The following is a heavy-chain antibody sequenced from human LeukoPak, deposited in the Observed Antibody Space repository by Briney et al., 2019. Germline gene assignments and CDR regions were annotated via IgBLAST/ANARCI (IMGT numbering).Heavy chain of an antibody. CDR2: INPNSGGT. D-gene: IGHD3-9*01. V-gene: IGHV1-2*06. J-gene: IGHJ4*02. CDR3: ARGSRYHDWLSPLDS. Sequence: ASVKVSCKASGYTFTGYYMHWVRQAPGQGLEWMGRINPNSGGTNYAQKFQGRVTFTRDTSISTAYMAMSRLRSDDTAVFYCARGSRYHDWLSPLDSWGQGTLVTVSS. CDR1: GYTFTGYY.